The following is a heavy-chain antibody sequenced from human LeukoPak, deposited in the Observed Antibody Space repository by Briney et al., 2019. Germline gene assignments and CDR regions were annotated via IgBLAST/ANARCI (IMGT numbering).Heavy chain of an antibody. CDR3: ARVLNSGYDRQVDY. Sequence: GGSLRLPCAASGFTFSSYSMNWVRQAPGEGLEWVSSISSSSSYIYYADSVKGRFTISRDNAKNSLYLQMNSLRAEDTAVYYCARVLNSGYDRQVDYWGQGTLVTVSS. CDR1: GFTFSSYS. CDR2: ISSSSSYI. J-gene: IGHJ4*02. V-gene: IGHV3-21*01. D-gene: IGHD5-12*01.